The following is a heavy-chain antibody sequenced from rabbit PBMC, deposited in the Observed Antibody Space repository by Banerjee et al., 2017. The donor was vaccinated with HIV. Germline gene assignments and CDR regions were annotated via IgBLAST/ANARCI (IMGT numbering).Heavy chain of an antibody. CDR3: VRAHASSSGYYTYLYL. V-gene: IGHV1S43*01. CDR1: GIDFSSYYY. CDR2: IYTSSGST. Sequence: QQQLEESGGGLVKPGGTLTLTCKASGIDFSSYYYMCWVRQAPGKGLELIACIYTSSGSTWYASWVNGRFTISRENTQNTVSLQMNSLTAADTATYFCVRAHASSSGYYTYLYLWGQGTL. J-gene: IGHJ4*01. D-gene: IGHD1-1*01.